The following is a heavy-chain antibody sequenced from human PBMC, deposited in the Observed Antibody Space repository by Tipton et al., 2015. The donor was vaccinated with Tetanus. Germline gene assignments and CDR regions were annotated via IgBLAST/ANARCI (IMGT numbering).Heavy chain of an antibody. V-gene: IGHV3-21*01. CDR3: ARIRTGHYTDFDC. D-gene: IGHD4-11*01. CDR1: GFTFSNYA. Sequence: GSLRLSCAASGFTFSNYALSWVRQAPGKGLEWVSSISSGSTYIYYADSVKGRFTISRDNAKNSLYLLMDSLRAEDTAVYYCARIRTGHYTDFDCWGLGTLVTVSS. J-gene: IGHJ4*02. CDR2: ISSGSTYI.